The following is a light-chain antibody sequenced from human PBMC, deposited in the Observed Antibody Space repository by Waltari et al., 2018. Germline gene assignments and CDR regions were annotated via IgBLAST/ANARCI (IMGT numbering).Light chain of an antibody. CDR2: EVS. CDR1: SSDVGSSNR. J-gene: IGLJ2*01. Sequence: QSALPQPPSVSGSPGQSVTISCTGTSSDVGSSNRVSWYQQPPGTAPKLMIYEVSNRPSGVPDRFSGSKSGNTASLTISGLQAEDEADYYCSLYTSSSTWVFGGGTKLTVL. V-gene: IGLV2-18*01. CDR3: SLYTSSSTWV.